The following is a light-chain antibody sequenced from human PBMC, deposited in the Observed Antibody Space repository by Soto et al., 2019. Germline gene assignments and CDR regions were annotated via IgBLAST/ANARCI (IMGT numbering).Light chain of an antibody. Sequence: EIVMTQSPATLSVSPGERATLSCRASQSVSSNLAWYQQKPGQAPRLLIYTASTRATGIPARFSGSGSGTEFTLTISGLQSEDFAVYYCQQYNKWPWTFGQGTKVELK. CDR1: QSVSSN. J-gene: IGKJ1*01. CDR2: TAS. CDR3: QQYNKWPWT. V-gene: IGKV3-15*01.